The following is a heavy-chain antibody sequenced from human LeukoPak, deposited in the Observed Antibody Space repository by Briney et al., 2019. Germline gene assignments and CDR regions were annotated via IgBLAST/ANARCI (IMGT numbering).Heavy chain of an antibody. CDR1: GFTFTSYA. CDR3: ARKPDAFDL. Sequence: GRSLRLSCVASGFTFTSYAMHWVRQAPGKGLEWVTVISYDGSIKYYADSVKGRFTISRDICKNTLYLQMNSLRAEDTAVYYCARKPDAFDLWGQGTMVTVSS. V-gene: IGHV3-30-3*01. CDR2: ISYDGSIK. J-gene: IGHJ3*01.